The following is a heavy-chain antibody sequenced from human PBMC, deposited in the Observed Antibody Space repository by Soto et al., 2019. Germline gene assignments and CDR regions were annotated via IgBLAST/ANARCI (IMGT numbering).Heavy chain of an antibody. CDR3: ARDLALAGNY. D-gene: IGHD6-19*01. J-gene: IGHJ4*02. V-gene: IGHV3-21*01. CDR1: GFTFRSYA. CDR2: ISSTSTYT. Sequence: GGSLRLSCAASGFTFRSYAMNWVRQTQEKGLEWVSSISSTSTYTHYADSVKGRFTISRDNANNSLFLQMNSLRAEDTTIYYCARDLALAGNYWGQGALVTVSS.